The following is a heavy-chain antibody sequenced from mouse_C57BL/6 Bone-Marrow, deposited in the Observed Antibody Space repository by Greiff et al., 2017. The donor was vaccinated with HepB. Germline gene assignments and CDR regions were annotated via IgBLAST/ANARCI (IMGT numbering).Heavy chain of an antibody. CDR1: GFNIKDDY. Sequence: EVQLQQSGAELVRPGASVKLSCTASGFNIKDDYMHWVKQRPEQGLEWIGWIDPENGDTEYASKFQGKATITADTSSNTAYLQLSILTSEDTAVYYCTTWGYNYYAMDYWGQGTSVTVSS. D-gene: IGHD2-2*01. CDR3: TTWGYNYYAMDY. CDR2: IDPENGDT. J-gene: IGHJ4*01. V-gene: IGHV14-4*01.